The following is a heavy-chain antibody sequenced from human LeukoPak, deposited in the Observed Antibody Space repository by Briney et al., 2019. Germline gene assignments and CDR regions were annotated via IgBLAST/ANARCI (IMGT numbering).Heavy chain of an antibody. Sequence: GSLRLSCAASGFTFSNYWMYGVRQAPGKGLGCVSRINTDGSSTSYAHSVTGRFTISRDDAKNTLYLQMNSLRTEYTAVYYCTISAPGKRYFDNWGQGTLVTVSS. D-gene: IGHD3-10*01. CDR3: TISAPGKRYFDN. CDR1: GFTFSNYW. CDR2: INTDGSST. J-gene: IGHJ4*02. V-gene: IGHV3-74*03.